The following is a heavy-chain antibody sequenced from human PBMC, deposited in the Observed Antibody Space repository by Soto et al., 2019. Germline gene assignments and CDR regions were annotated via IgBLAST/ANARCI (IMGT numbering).Heavy chain of an antibody. D-gene: IGHD2-15*01. V-gene: IGHV1-69*13. CDR3: AREHSAAPYFDY. Sequence: GAPGEGSRQGSGGTLSSYAISWVRQAPGQGLEWMGGIIPIFGTANYAQKFQGRVAITADESTSTAYMELSGLRSEDTAVYYCAREHSAAPYFDYWGQGTLVTVSS. CDR2: IIPIFGTA. J-gene: IGHJ4*02. CDR1: GGTLSSYA.